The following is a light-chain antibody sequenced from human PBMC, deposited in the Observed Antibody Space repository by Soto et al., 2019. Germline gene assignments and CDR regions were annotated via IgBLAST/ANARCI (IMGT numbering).Light chain of an antibody. V-gene: IGKV3-15*01. CDR3: QEYNDWRPIT. Sequence: IVMTQSPATLSVSPGGRATLSCRASQSISAKVAWYQQKPGQAPRLLIYGASTRAPGIPVRFSGSGSGTEFTLPITSLQSEDFAVYYCQEYNDWRPITFGGGTKVEIK. CDR2: GAS. J-gene: IGKJ4*01. CDR1: QSISAK.